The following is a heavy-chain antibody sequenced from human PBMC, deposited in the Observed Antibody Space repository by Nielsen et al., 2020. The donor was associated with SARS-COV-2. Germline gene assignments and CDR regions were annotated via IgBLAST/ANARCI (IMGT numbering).Heavy chain of an antibody. V-gene: IGHV1-3*01. J-gene: IGHJ3*01. D-gene: IGHD6-13*01. Sequence: ASVKVSCKPSGYTFTSFAIHWVRQAPGQSLEWMGWINAGNGNTKYSQKFQGRVTMTRDTSATTVYMELRSLRSDDTAVYYCARHTVYSSTWFAFDLWGQGTMVTVSS. CDR3: ARHTVYSSTWFAFDL. CDR1: GYTFTSFA. CDR2: INAGNGNT.